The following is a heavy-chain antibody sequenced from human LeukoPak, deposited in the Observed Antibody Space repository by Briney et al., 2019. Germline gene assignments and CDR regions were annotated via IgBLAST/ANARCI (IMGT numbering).Heavy chain of an antibody. CDR1: GGSVSSGSYY. V-gene: IGHV4-39*01. CDR2: MYHSGTT. CDR3: ARHSHYYDSSGYHYFFDP. J-gene: IGHJ5*02. D-gene: IGHD3-22*01. Sequence: SETLSLTCTVSGGSVSSGSYYWGWIRQPPGRGLEWIGSMYHSGTTYYNPSLKSRVTISADTSKNQFSLKLSSVTAADTAVYYCARHSHYYDSSGYHYFFDPWGQGTLVTVSS.